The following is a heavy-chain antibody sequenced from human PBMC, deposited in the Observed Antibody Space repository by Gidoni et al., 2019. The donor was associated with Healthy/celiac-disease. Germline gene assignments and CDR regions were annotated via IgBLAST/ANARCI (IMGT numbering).Heavy chain of an antibody. Sequence: EVQLLESGGGLVQPGGSLRLSCAAYGFTFSSYAISWVRQAPGKGLEWVAAISGSGGSTYYADSVKGRFTISRDNSKNTLYLQMNSLRAEDTAVYYCAKVSLGYYYYYGMDVWGQGTTVTVSS. CDR2: ISGSGGST. V-gene: IGHV3-23*01. CDR1: GFTFSSYA. D-gene: IGHD3-16*01. J-gene: IGHJ6*02. CDR3: AKVSLGYYYYYGMDV.